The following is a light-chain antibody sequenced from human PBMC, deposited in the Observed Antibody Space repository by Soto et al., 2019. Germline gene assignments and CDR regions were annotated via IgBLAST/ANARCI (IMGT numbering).Light chain of an antibody. V-gene: IGKV1-5*03. CDR2: KAS. CDR3: QQYNSYSWT. Sequence: DIQMTQSPSTLSASVGDRVTITCRASQSISTWLAWYQQKPGKVPKVLIHKASSLESGVPSRFSGSGSGTEFTLTISSLQTDDFATYYCQQYNSYSWTFGQGTKVEIK. J-gene: IGKJ1*01. CDR1: QSISTW.